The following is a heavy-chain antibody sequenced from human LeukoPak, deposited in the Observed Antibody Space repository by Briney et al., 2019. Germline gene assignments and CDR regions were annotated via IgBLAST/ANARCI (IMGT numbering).Heavy chain of an antibody. CDR1: GGSISSFF. D-gene: IGHD2-21*02. CDR2: IYFSGST. V-gene: IGHV4-59*01. Sequence: PSETLSLTCTVSGGSISSFFWSWIRQPPGKGLEWIGYIYFSGSTTYNPSLKSRVTISLDKSKKQFSLKLSSVTSADTAVYYCARGRGAYCGGDCYSYEGDAWGKGTTVTVSS. CDR3: ARGRGAYCGGDCYSYEGDA. J-gene: IGHJ6*04.